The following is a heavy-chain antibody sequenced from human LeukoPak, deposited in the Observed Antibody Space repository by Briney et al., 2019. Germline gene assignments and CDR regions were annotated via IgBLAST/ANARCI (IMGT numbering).Heavy chain of an antibody. CDR3: ARDGSDFFGFDY. J-gene: IGHJ4*02. CDR1: GFTFSSYE. D-gene: IGHD3/OR15-3a*01. CDR2: ISSSGSTI. Sequence: GGSLRLSCAASGFTFSSYEMNWVRQAPGKGLEWVSYISSSGSTIYYADSVKGRFTISRDNAKNPLYLKMNSLRADDTAVYYCARDGSDFFGFDYWGQGTLVTVSS. V-gene: IGHV3-48*03.